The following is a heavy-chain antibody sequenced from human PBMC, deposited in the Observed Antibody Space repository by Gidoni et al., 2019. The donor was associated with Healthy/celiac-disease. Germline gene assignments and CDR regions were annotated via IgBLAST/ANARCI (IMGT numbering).Heavy chain of an antibody. D-gene: IGHD1-26*01. V-gene: IGHV5-51*01. CDR3: ARLIVRAIPVGINWFDP. CDR1: GYSFTSYW. CDR2: IYPGDSDT. Sequence: EVQLVQSGAEVKKPGESLKISCPGSGYSFTSYWLGWVRQMPGKGLEWLGIIYPGDSDTRYSPSFQGQVTISADKSSSTAYLQWSSLTASDTAMYYCARLIVRAIPVGINWFDPWGQGTLVTVSS. J-gene: IGHJ5*02.